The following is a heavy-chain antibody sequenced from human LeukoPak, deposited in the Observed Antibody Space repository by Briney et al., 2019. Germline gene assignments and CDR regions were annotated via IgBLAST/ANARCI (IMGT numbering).Heavy chain of an antibody. J-gene: IGHJ4*02. CDR2: IKQDGSEK. Sequence: PGGSLRLSCAASGFTFSSYWMSWVRQAPGKGLEWVANIKQDGSEKYYVDSVKGRFTISRDNAKNSLYLQMNSLRAEDTAVYYCARDYRYGDYEVPFDYWGQGTLVTVSS. V-gene: IGHV3-7*04. CDR3: ARDYRYGDYEVPFDY. D-gene: IGHD4-17*01. CDR1: GFTFSSYW.